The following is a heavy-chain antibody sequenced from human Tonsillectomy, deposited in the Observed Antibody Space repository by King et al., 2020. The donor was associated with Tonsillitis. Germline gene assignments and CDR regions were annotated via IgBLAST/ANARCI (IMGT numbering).Heavy chain of an antibody. J-gene: IGHJ6*02. Sequence: QLVQSGGGLVQPGRSLRLSCAASGFTFDDYAMHWVRQAPGKGLEWVSGISWNSGSIGYADSVKGRFTISRDNAKNSLYLQMNSLRAEDMALYYCAKDRKEDYYYYGMDVWGQGTTVTVSS. V-gene: IGHV3-9*03. CDR3: AKDRKEDYYYYGMDV. CDR1: GFTFDDYA. CDR2: ISWNSGSI.